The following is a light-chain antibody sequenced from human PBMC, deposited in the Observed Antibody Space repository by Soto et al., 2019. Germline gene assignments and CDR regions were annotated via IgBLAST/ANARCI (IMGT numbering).Light chain of an antibody. Sequence: DMQMTQVRSTLTASVGDRVTITCRASQSISSWLAWYQQKPGKAPKLLIYDASSLESGVPSRFSGSGSGTDFTLTISSLQPEDFATYYCQQSYSTPPTFGQGTKVDIK. CDR1: QSISSW. CDR2: DAS. J-gene: IGKJ1*01. CDR3: QQSYSTPPT. V-gene: IGKV1-39*01.